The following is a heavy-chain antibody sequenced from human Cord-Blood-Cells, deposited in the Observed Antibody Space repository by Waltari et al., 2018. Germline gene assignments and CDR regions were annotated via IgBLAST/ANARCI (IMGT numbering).Heavy chain of an antibody. V-gene: IGHV3-30*02. CDR1: GFTFSSYG. CDR2: IRYDGSNK. CDR3: AKVAVLVRGANDY. J-gene: IGHJ4*02. D-gene: IGHD3-10*01. Sequence: QVQLVESGGGVVQPGGSLRLSCAASGFTFSSYGMHWVRQAPGKGLEWVAFIRYDGSNKYYADSVKGRFTISRDNSKNTLYLQMNSLGAGDTAVYYCAKVAVLVRGANDYWGQGTLVTVSS.